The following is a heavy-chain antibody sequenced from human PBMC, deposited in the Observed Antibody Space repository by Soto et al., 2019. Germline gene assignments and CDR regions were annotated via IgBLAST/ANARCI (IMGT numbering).Heavy chain of an antibody. Sequence: QVHLVQSGAEVKMPGASVKVSCKASGFTFTSYAFTWVRQAPGQGLEWMGWISAYNGNTNYARNFRGRVTMTTDSSTSTVYMELGSLTSDDPAVYFCARDFTGWPPDGVDSWGQGTLVSVS. J-gene: IGHJ4*02. D-gene: IGHD3-16*01. CDR3: ARDFTGWPPDGVDS. CDR2: ISAYNGNT. CDR1: GFTFTSYA. V-gene: IGHV1-18*01.